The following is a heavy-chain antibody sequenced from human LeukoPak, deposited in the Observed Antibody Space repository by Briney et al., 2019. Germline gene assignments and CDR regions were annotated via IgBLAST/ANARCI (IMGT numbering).Heavy chain of an antibody. CDR2: ISSSGSTI. Sequence: GGSLRLSCAASGFTFSSYEMNWVRQAPGKGLEWVSYISSSGSTIYYADFVKGRFTISRDNAKNSLYLQMNSLRAEDTAVYYCARGTSAMVRGVIPVPFDYWGQGTLVTVSS. CDR3: ARGTSAMVRGVIPVPFDY. D-gene: IGHD3-10*01. J-gene: IGHJ4*02. V-gene: IGHV3-48*03. CDR1: GFTFSSYE.